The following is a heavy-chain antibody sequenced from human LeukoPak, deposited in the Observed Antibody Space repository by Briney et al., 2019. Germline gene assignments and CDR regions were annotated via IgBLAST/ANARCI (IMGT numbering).Heavy chain of an antibody. J-gene: IGHJ6*02. V-gene: IGHV3-21*04. CDR2: ISSRSTDI. D-gene: IGHD3-9*01. CDR3: ASDREILTGYVYQLHGMDV. Sequence: WGSLRLSCATSGCTFTSYTMSWVRQAAGKGLEWISCISSRSTDIYYADSVKGRFTLSRDNAKRSLYLPMTSLRAQDTAVYYCASDREILTGYVYQLHGMDVWGPGPTVPVSS. CDR1: GCTFTSYT.